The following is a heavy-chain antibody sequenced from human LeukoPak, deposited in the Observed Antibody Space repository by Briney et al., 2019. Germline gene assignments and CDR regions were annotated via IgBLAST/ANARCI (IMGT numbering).Heavy chain of an antibody. D-gene: IGHD3/OR15-3a*01. CDR3: AREPAGLFFDANGYLDL. CDR2: MSSESTAI. CDR1: GFSLRKYE. V-gene: IGHV3-48*03. J-gene: IGHJ4*02. Sequence: PGGSLRLSCSASGFSLRKYEMNWDRQAPGKGLEWISYMSSESTAIYYSDSVEGRFTMSRDNAKNSVHLQMTSLRADDTALYFCAREPAGLFFDANGYLDLWGQGALVTVSS.